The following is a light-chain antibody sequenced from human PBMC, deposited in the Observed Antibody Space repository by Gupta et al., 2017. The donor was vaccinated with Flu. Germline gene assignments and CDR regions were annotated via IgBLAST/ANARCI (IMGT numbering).Light chain of an antibody. J-gene: IGKJ2*01. Sequence: IILTHSPGTLSLSPGERAILSCRASQGVSSSLGWYQQKPGQAPRLLIYGASTRATGVPARFSGSGSGTEFTLTISSLQSEDFSVYYCLQYYDWPSYTFGQGTKLEIK. V-gene: IGKV3-15*01. CDR3: LQYYDWPSYT. CDR1: QGVSSS. CDR2: GAS.